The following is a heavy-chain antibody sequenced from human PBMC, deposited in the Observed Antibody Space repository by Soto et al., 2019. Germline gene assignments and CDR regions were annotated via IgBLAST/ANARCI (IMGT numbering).Heavy chain of an antibody. V-gene: IGHV4-31*03. CDR3: ARAWLIRYYFDY. CDR2: IYYSGST. Sequence: TLSLTCTVSGGSISSGGYYWSWIRQHPGKGLEWIGYIYYSGSTYYNPSLKSRVTISVDTSKNQFSLKLSSVTAADTAVYYCARAWLIRYYFDYWGQGTPVTVSS. D-gene: IGHD6-19*01. CDR1: GGSISSGGYY. J-gene: IGHJ4*02.